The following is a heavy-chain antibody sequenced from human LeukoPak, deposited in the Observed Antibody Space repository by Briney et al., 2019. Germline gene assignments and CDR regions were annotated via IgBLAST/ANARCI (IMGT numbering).Heavy chain of an antibody. D-gene: IGHD2-15*01. CDR1: GFSFSTYS. CDR3: EVVVAGVSDY. V-gene: IGHV3-30*02. Sequence: GGSLRLSCAASGFSFSTYSMSWVRQAPGKGLEWVAFIRYDGSNKYYADSVKGRFTISRDNSKNTLYLQMNSLRAEDTAVYYCEVVVAGVSDYWGQGTLVTVSS. CDR2: IRYDGSNK. J-gene: IGHJ4*02.